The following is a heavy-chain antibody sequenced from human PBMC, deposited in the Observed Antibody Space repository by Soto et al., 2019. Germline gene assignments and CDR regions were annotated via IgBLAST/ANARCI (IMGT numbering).Heavy chain of an antibody. CDR3: ASLMSFPSSPNYFQH. D-gene: IGHD6-6*01. CDR1: GYTFTSYD. J-gene: IGHJ1*01. Sequence: QVQLVQSGAEVKKPGASVKVSCKASGYTFTSYDINWVRQDTGQGLEWMGWMNPNSGNTGYAQKFQGTVTMTRNTSISTAYMELSSLRSEDTSVYYCASLMSFPSSPNYFQHWGQGTLVTVSS. V-gene: IGHV1-8*01. CDR2: MNPNSGNT.